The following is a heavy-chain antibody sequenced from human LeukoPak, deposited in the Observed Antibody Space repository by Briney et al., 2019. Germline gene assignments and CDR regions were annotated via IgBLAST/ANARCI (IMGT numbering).Heavy chain of an antibody. CDR1: GGSISSYY. CDR2: IYYSGST. V-gene: IGHV4-59*01. CDR3: ARDGPVLGVWGWRKRGFDY. Sequence: SETLSLTCTVSGGSISSYYWSWIRQPPGKGLEWIGYIYYSGSTNYNPSLKSRVTISVDTSKNQFSLKLSSVTAADTAVYYCARDGPVLGVWGWRKRGFDYWGQGTLVTVSS. D-gene: IGHD3-16*01. J-gene: IGHJ4*02.